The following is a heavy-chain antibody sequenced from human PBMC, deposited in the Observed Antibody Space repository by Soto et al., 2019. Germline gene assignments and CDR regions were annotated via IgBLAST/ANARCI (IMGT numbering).Heavy chain of an antibody. CDR3: ARPQTGKGGGSQFDP. Sequence: SSETLSLTCTLFGGCISSGNYYWGWIRQPPGKGLEWIGNILYSGSTYYNPSLKSRVTISVDTSKNQVSLRLTSVTAADTAVYYCARPQTGKGGGSQFDPWGQGTLVTVSS. J-gene: IGHJ5*02. CDR2: ILYSGST. V-gene: IGHV4-39*01. CDR1: GGCISSGNYY. D-gene: IGHD2-15*01.